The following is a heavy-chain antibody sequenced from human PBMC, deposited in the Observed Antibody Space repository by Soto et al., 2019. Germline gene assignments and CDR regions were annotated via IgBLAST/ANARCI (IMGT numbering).Heavy chain of an antibody. CDR3: SRDFIYDILTEGFDP. Sequence: GGSLRLSCAASGFPFSGFYMNWVRQAPGKGLEWVSAISNSGDKTHYADSVMGRFTISRDNSKNTLFLQMNSLGAEDTAMYYCSRDFIYDILTEGFDPWGQGTLVTVSS. J-gene: IGHJ5*02. CDR2: ISNSGDKT. CDR1: GFPFSGFY. D-gene: IGHD3-9*01. V-gene: IGHV3-23*01.